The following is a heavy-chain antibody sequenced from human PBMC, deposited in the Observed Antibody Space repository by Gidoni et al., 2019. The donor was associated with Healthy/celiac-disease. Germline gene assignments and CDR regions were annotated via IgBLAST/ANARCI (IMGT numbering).Heavy chain of an antibody. J-gene: IGHJ4*02. D-gene: IGHD3-22*01. Sequence: QVQLVESGGGVVQPGRSLRLSCSASGFTFSIYAMHWVRQAPGKGLEWVAVISYDGSNKYYADSVKGRFTCSRDNSKNTLYLQMNSLRAEDTAVYYCARAQYYYDSSGYYQFLFDYWGQGTLVTVSS. V-gene: IGHV3-30-3*01. CDR3: ARAQYYYDSSGYYQFLFDY. CDR2: ISYDGSNK. CDR1: GFTFSIYA.